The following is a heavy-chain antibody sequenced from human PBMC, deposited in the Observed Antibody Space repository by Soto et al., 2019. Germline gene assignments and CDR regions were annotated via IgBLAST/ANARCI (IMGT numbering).Heavy chain of an antibody. D-gene: IGHD3-3*01. CDR1: GLTVSSNY. CDR2: IISVGST. J-gene: IGHJ4*02. Sequence: QPGGSLRLSCAASGLTVSSNYMSWVRLAPGKGLEWVAVIISVGSTYYADSVKGRFTISRDNFKYTLYLQMNSLRAEDTAVYYCARIRNVLRFLEWFKADYFDYWGQGTLVTVSS. CDR3: ARIRNVLRFLEWFKADYFDY. V-gene: IGHV3-66*02.